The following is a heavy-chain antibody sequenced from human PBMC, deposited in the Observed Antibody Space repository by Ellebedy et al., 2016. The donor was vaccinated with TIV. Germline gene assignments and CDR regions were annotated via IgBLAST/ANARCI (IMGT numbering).Heavy chain of an antibody. CDR2: IWVDGLNK. Sequence: GGSLRLXXVASGFIFSNHGMHWARQAPGKGPEWVAVIWVDGLNKYYVDSVKGRFTISRDNSKNTLYLQMNSLRAEDTAVYYCARERAPFDGFDVWGQGTMVTVSS. J-gene: IGHJ3*01. CDR3: ARERAPFDGFDV. CDR1: GFIFSNHG. V-gene: IGHV3-33*01.